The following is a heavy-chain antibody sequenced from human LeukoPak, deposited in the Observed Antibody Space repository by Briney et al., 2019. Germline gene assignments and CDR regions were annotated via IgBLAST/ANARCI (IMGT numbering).Heavy chain of an antibody. CDR3: AKDIAVAGGPDAFDI. V-gene: IGHV3-30*02. J-gene: IGHJ3*02. CDR1: GFTFSSYG. Sequence: GGSLRLSCAASGFTFSSYGMHWVRQAPGKGLEWVAVIWYDGSNKYYADSVKGRFTISRDNSKNTLYLQMNSLRAEDTAVYYCAKDIAVAGGPDAFDIWGQGTMVTVSS. D-gene: IGHD6-19*01. CDR2: IWYDGSNK.